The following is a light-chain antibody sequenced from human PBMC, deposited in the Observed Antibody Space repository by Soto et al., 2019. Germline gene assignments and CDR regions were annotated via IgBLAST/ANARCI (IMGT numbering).Light chain of an antibody. J-gene: IGKJ1*01. Sequence: DIQMTQSPSTLSAYVGVRVTITCRASQTISYWLAWYQQKPGKAPDLLIYFASTLQNGVPSRFSGSGSGTEFTLTISSLQPDDSATYYCQHYATFSRTFGQGTKVEIK. CDR3: QHYATFSRT. CDR2: FAS. CDR1: QTISYW. V-gene: IGKV1-5*03.